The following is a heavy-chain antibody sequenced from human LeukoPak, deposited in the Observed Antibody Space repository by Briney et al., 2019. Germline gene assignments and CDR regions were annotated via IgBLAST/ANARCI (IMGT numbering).Heavy chain of an antibody. D-gene: IGHD6-13*01. CDR3: ARGTAAGTFDY. CDR1: GFTFSSYA. J-gene: IGHJ4*02. Sequence: GGSLRLSCAASGFTFSSYAMHWVRQAPGKGLEYVSAISSNGGSTYYANSAKGRFTISRDNSKNTLYLQMGSLRAEDMAVYYCARGTAAGTFDYWGQGTLVTVSS. CDR2: ISSNGGST. V-gene: IGHV3-64*01.